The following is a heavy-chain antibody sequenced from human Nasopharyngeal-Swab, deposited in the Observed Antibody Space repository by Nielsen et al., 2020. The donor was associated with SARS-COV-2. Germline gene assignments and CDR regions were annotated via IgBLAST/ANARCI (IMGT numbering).Heavy chain of an antibody. D-gene: IGHD3-22*01. CDR2: INHSGST. Sequence: WSRQPPGKGLEGIGDINHSGSTNYNPSLKSRVTISVDTSKNQFSLKLSSVTAADTAVYYCARGQGPRHYYDSSGYYYDVLGRGYYFDYWGQGTLVTVSS. J-gene: IGHJ4*02. V-gene: IGHV4-34*01. CDR3: ARGQGPRHYYDSSGYYYDVLGRGYYFDY.